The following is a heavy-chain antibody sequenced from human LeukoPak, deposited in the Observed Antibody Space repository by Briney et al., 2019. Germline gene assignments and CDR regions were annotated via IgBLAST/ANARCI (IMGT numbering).Heavy chain of an antibody. CDR1: GFTFSSYS. CDR3: AKGLAIFGVANSYYMDV. J-gene: IGHJ6*03. D-gene: IGHD3-3*01. CDR2: ISGSGGST. V-gene: IGHV3-23*01. Sequence: GGSLRLSCAASGFTFSSYSMNWVRQAPGKGLEWVSAISGSGGSTYYADSVKGRFTISRDNSKNTLYLQMNSLRAEDTAVYYCAKGLAIFGVANSYYMDVWGKGTTVTVSS.